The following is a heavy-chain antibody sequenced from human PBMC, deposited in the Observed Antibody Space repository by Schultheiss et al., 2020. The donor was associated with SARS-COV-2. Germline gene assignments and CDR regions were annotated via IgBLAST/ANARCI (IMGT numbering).Heavy chain of an antibody. V-gene: IGHV4-31*03. D-gene: IGHD6-13*01. CDR1: GGSISSGGYY. CDR3: ARCRIAAAGNDY. CDR2: IYHSGST. J-gene: IGHJ4*02. Sequence: SETLSLTCTVSGGSISSGGYYWSWIRQHPGKGLEWIGYIYHSGSTYYNPSLKSRVTISVDTSKNQFSLKLSSVTAADTAVYYCARCRIAAAGNDYWGQGTLVTVSS.